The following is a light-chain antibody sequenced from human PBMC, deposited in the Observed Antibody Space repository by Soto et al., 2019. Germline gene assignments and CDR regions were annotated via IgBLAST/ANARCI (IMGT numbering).Light chain of an antibody. Sequence: DVQMAQPQSSKYESVGDRVTISCRSGQSISSYLNWYQQKPGKAPKLLIYAASTLQSGVPSRFSGSGSGTDFTLTISSFHSEDFATKHCQQGDTTSPEITFCEGTRL. J-gene: IGKJ5*01. V-gene: IGKV1-39*01. CDR3: QQGDTTSPEIT. CDR1: QSISSY. CDR2: AAS.